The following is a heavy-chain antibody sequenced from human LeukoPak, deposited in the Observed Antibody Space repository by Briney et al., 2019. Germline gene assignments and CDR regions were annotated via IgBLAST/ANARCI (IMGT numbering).Heavy chain of an antibody. CDR3: ARSDYDTSKFDL. V-gene: IGHV4-59*01. Sequence: PSETLSLTCTVSGDSISSYYWSWIRQPPGKGLEWIGYIYYSGSTNYNPSLKSRVTISVDTSKNQFSLKLSSVTAADTAVYYCARSDYDTSKFDLWGRGTLVTVSS. CDR1: GDSISSYY. CDR2: IYYSGST. J-gene: IGHJ2*01. D-gene: IGHD3-22*01.